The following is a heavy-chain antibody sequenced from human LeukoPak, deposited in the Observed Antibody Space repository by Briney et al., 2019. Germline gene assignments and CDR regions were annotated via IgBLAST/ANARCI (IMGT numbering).Heavy chain of an antibody. J-gene: IGHJ4*02. V-gene: IGHV3-23*01. CDR1: GFTFSSCG. CDR2: ISGSDDST. D-gene: IGHD5-12*01. Sequence: GGSLRLSRAASGFTFSSCGMSWVRQAPGKGLEWVSAISGSDDSTNYADSVKGRFTISRDTSKNTLYLQMNSLRAEDTAIYYCATRGYWGQGTLVTVSS. CDR3: ATRGY.